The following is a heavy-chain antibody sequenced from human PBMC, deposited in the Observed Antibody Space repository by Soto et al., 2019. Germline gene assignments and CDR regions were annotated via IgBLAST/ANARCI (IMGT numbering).Heavy chain of an antibody. Sequence: ASVKVSCKASGYTFTGYYMHWVRQAPGQGLEWMGWINPNSGGTNYAQKFQGWVTMTRDTSISKAYMELSRLRSDDTAVYYCARGHCTNGVCEIDYYYGMDVWGQGTTVTVSS. CDR2: INPNSGGT. V-gene: IGHV1-2*04. CDR3: ARGHCTNGVCEIDYYYGMDV. D-gene: IGHD2-8*01. CDR1: GYTFTGYY. J-gene: IGHJ6*02.